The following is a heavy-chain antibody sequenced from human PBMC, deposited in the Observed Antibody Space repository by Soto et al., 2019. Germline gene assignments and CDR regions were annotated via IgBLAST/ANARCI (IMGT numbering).Heavy chain of an antibody. J-gene: IGHJ4*02. CDR3: VREPWGFSGTWYDY. D-gene: IGHD6-13*01. V-gene: IGHV3-74*01. CDR2: INHDGSKT. Sequence: LRLSCAASKFSFNNYWMHWVRQVPGKGPAWVSRINHDGSKTEYADSVKGRFTISRDNTNNTLYLQMDSPRVEDTAMYYCVREPWGFSGTWYDYWGQGTMVTVYS. CDR1: KFSFNNYW.